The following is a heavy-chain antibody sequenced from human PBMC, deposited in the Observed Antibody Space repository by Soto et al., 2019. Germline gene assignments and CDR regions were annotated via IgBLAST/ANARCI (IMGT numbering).Heavy chain of an antibody. V-gene: IGHV6-1*01. CDR3: VRTTYDYDTGYNWFDP. CDR2: TYYRSKWYN. CDR1: GDSVSSNSAA. J-gene: IGHJ5*02. Sequence: QVQLQQSGPGLVKPSQTLSLTCAISGDSVSSNSAAWNWIRQSPSRGLEWLGRTYYRSKWYNDYPGSVKSRITINPDTSKNQFSLQLNSVTPEDTAVYYCVRTTYDYDTGYNWFDPWGQGTLVTVSS. D-gene: IGHD5-12*01.